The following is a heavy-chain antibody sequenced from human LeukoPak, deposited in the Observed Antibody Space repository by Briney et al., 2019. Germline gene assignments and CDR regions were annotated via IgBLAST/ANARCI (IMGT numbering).Heavy chain of an antibody. D-gene: IGHD5-12*01. CDR3: ARDLGGYDFGTVAYYYYYMDV. J-gene: IGHJ6*03. V-gene: IGHV1-18*01. CDR1: GYTFTSYG. Sequence: ASVKVSCKASGYTFTSYGISWVRQAPGQGLEWMGWISAYNGNTNYAQKLQGRVTMTTDTSTSTAYMELRSLRSDATALYYCARDLGGYDFGTVAYYYYYMDVWGKGTTVTVSS. CDR2: ISAYNGNT.